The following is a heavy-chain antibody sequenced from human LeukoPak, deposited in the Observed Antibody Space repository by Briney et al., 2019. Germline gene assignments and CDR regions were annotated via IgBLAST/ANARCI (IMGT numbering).Heavy chain of an antibody. CDR3: AAAMAPTRGDY. J-gene: IGHJ4*02. V-gene: IGHV3-30-3*01. D-gene: IGHD5-18*01. Sequence: PGGSLRLSCAASGFTFSSYAMHWVRQAPGKGLEWVAVISYDGSNKYYADSVKGRFTISRDNSKNTLYLQMNSLRAEDTAVYYCAAAMAPTRGDYWGQGTLVTVSS. CDR2: ISYDGSNK. CDR1: GFTFSSYA.